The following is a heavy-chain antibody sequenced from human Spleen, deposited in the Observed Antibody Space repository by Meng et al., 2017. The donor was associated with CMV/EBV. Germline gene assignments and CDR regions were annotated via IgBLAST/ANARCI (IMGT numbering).Heavy chain of an antibody. V-gene: IGHV1-2*02. CDR2: INPNSGGT. D-gene: IGHD2-15*01. Sequence: ASVKVSCKTSGYTFTGYYMHWVRQAPGQGLEWMGWINPNSGGTNYAQKFQDRVTMTRDTSISTAYMELSRLRSDDTAIYYCARGGSLVLAAARDWGQGTLVTVSS. CDR3: ARGGSLVLAAARD. CDR1: GYTFTGYY. J-gene: IGHJ4*02.